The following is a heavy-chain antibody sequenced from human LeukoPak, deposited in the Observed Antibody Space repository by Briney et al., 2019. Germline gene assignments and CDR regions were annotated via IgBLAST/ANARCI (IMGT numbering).Heavy chain of an antibody. CDR3: ARFRSRSSWYIPPFDF. J-gene: IGHJ4*02. CDR2: INPDSGVT. CDR1: GYTFTGYY. D-gene: IGHD6-13*01. V-gene: IGHV1-2*02. Sequence: ASVKVSCKASGYTFTGYYIHWVRQAPGQGLEWTGWINPDSGVTNYAQKFQGRVTMTRDTSISTAYMELSRLTSDDTAVYYCARFRSRSSWYIPPFDFWGQGTLVTVSS.